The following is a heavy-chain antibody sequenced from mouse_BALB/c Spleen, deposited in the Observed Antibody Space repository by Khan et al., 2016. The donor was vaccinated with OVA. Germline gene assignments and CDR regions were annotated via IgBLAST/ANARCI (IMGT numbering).Heavy chain of an antibody. CDR1: GYSFTSYL. D-gene: IGHD1-3*01. J-gene: IGHJ3*01. CDR2: IFPGHSDT. CDR3: TRGGYSSFAY. Sequence: EVQLQQSGTVLARPGASVKMSCKASGYSFTSYLIHWVKQRPGQGLEWIGDIFPGHSDTTYNQKFKEKAKLNAGTSANTADRELSSRTKEDSAVYFCTRGGYSSFAYWGQGTLVTVSA. V-gene: IGHV1-5*01.